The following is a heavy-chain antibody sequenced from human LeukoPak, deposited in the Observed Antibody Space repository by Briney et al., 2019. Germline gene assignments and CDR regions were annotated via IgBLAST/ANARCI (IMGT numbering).Heavy chain of an antibody. D-gene: IGHD3-3*01. Sequence: ASVKVSCKASGSTFTGYYMHWVRQAPGQGLEWMGWINPKSGGTNYAQKFQGRLTMTRDTSISTAYMELSRLRSDDTAVYYCARDGVNYDFWSGYHPGHCDYWGQGTLVTVSS. CDR1: GSTFTGYY. CDR3: ARDGVNYDFWSGYHPGHCDY. CDR2: INPKSGGT. V-gene: IGHV1-2*02. J-gene: IGHJ4*02.